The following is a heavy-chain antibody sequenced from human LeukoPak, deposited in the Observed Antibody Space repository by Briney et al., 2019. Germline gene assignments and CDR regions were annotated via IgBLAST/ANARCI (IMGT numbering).Heavy chain of an antibody. D-gene: IGHD3-10*01. J-gene: IGHJ3*02. CDR3: ASALDLQTGHRPNVLLWFGEPPAAFDI. CDR2: MNPNSGNT. Sequence: PRASVKVSCKASGYTFTSYDINWVRQATGQGLGWMGWMNPNSGNTGYAQKFQGRVTMTRNTSISTAYMELSSLRSEDTAVYYCASALDLQTGHRPNVLLWFGEPPAAFDIWGQGTMVTVSS. V-gene: IGHV1-8*01. CDR1: GYTFTSYD.